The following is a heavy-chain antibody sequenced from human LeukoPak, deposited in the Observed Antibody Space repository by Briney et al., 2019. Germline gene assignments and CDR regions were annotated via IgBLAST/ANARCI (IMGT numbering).Heavy chain of an antibody. V-gene: IGHV3-23*01. CDR2: ISGSGGST. CDR1: GFTFSSYA. Sequence: PGGSLRLSCAASGFTFSSYAMSWVRQAPGKGLEWVSAISGSGGSTYYADSVKGRFTISRDNSKNTLYLPMNSLRAEDTAVYYCAKRAFYDFWSGYSDYWGQGTLVTVSS. J-gene: IGHJ4*02. CDR3: AKRAFYDFWSGYSDY. D-gene: IGHD3-3*01.